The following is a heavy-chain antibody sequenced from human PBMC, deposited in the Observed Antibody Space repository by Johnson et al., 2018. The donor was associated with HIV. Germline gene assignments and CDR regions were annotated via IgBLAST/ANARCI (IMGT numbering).Heavy chain of an antibody. D-gene: IGHD3-16*01. Sequence: QMQLVESGGGVVQPGRSLRLSCAASGFTFSSYAMHWVRQAPGKGLEWVAIISYDGSRSDYGASVKGRFTISRDNSKNILYLQMNSLRPEDTAVYYCARANLSPFGGVNDAFDVWGQGTMVTVSS. CDR3: ARANLSPFGGVNDAFDV. J-gene: IGHJ3*01. CDR1: GFTFSSYA. V-gene: IGHV3-30-3*01. CDR2: ISYDGSRS.